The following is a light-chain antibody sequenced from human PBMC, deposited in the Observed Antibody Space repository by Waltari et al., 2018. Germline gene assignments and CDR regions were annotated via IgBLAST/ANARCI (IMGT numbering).Light chain of an antibody. CDR3: HSYDSTVSGWV. Sequence: SLVTQPPSVACAPGPKITIPCTWGSSTIGASSTLHWYQQLPGAAPKLLIRYFNSRPAGVAECFSGYKSGTAASLAITGLQVEDEADYYGHSYDSTVSGWVFGGGTKLTVL. V-gene: IGLV1-40*01. J-gene: IGLJ3*02. CDR2: YFN. CDR1: SSTIGASST.